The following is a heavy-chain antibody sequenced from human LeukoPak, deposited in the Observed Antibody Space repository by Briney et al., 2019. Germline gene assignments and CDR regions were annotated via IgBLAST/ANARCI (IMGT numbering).Heavy chain of an antibody. J-gene: IGHJ4*02. CDR3: ARGRGLTLSYHYFDY. CDR2: ISSGSSTT. CDR1: GFTFSPLG. Sequence: GGSLRLSCAASGFTFSPLGMNWVRQAAGGGLEWVSYISSGSSTTYYADSVKGRFTISRDNAKNSLYLEVNSLRDEDTAVYYCARGRGLTLSYHYFDYWGQGTLVTVSS. D-gene: IGHD3-10*01. V-gene: IGHV3-48*02.